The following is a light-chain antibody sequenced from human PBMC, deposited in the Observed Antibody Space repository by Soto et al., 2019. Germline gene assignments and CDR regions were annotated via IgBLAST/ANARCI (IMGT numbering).Light chain of an antibody. Sequence: EITLTQSPATLSLSPGERASLSCRASESVTTYLAWYHQKPGQPPRLLIYDASTRATGIPARFSGSGSGTDSTLTISSLEPEDFGVYYCQQRSNWPPIITFGPGTKVDL. V-gene: IGKV3-11*01. CDR3: QQRSNWPPIIT. CDR2: DAS. J-gene: IGKJ3*01. CDR1: ESVTTY.